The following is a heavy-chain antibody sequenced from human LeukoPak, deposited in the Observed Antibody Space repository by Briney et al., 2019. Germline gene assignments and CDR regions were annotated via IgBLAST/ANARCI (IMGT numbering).Heavy chain of an antibody. Sequence: KPGGSLRLSCAASGFTFSSYAMSWVRQAPGKGLEWVSSISSSSSNIYYADSVKGRFTISRDNAKNSLYLQMNSLRAEDTAVYYCAREFPAAQYYYYYYYMDVWGKGTTVTVSS. J-gene: IGHJ6*03. V-gene: IGHV3-21*01. CDR1: GFTFSSYA. CDR2: ISSSSSNI. CDR3: AREFPAAQYYYYYYYMDV. D-gene: IGHD6-13*01.